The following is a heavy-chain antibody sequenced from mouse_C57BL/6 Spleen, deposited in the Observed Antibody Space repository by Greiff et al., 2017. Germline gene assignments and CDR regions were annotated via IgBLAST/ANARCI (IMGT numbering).Heavy chain of an antibody. Sequence: VKLQESGAELVKPGASVKISCKASGYAFSSYWMNWVKQRPGKGLEWIGQIYPGDGDTNYNGKFKGKATLTADKSSSTAYMQLSSLTSEDSAVYFCARSGRISYAMDYWGQGTSVTVSS. CDR3: ARSGRISYAMDY. CDR1: GYAFSSYW. J-gene: IGHJ4*01. CDR2: IYPGDGDT. D-gene: IGHD3-2*02. V-gene: IGHV1-80*01.